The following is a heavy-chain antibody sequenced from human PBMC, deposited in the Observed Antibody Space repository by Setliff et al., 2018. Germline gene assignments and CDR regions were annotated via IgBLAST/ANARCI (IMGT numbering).Heavy chain of an antibody. CDR3: ARHKSNGSGSYPSLYMDV. D-gene: IGHD3-10*01. V-gene: IGHV4-59*08. CDR1: GASISDSY. Sequence: SETLSLTCGVSGASISDSYWSWIRQPPGKGLEWIGHILTTGSTNYNPSLKSRIAISADTSRDRFSLRLTSVTAADTAIYYCARHKSNGSGSYPSLYMDVWGKGIMVTVSS. J-gene: IGHJ6*03. CDR2: ILTTGST.